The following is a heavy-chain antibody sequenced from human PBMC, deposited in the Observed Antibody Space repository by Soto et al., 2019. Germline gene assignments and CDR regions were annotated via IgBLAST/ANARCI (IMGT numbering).Heavy chain of an antibody. V-gene: IGHV3-23*01. D-gene: IGHD3-16*01. CDR3: AKSHTTFAAFDI. J-gene: IGHJ3*02. CDR1: GFPVSSYA. CDR2: ISGSGGST. Sequence: GCLGLSCASSGFPVSSYAMSWVRQAPGKGLEWVSAISGSGGSTYYADSVKGRFTISRDNSKNTLYLQMNSLRAEDTAVYYCAKSHTTFAAFDIWCHGTMVT.